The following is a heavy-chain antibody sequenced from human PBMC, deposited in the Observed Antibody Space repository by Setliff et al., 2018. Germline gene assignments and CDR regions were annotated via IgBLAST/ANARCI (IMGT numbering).Heavy chain of an antibody. V-gene: IGHV1-8*01. CDR3: ARDADYYDSAENPIVDY. J-gene: IGHJ4*02. CDR2: VSPIDDCKP. CDR1: GYSFTSYD. Sequence: AASVKVSCKASGYSFTSYDINWGRLAAGQGLEWMGWVSPIDDCKPGYAQKFQGRVTITWVTSISTAYMELSSLRSDDTAVYYCARDADYYDSAENPIVDYWGQGTLVTVSS. D-gene: IGHD3-22*01.